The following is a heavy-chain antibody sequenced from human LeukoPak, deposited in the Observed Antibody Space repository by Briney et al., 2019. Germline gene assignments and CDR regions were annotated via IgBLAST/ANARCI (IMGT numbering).Heavy chain of an antibody. Sequence: SETLSLSCTVSGASTSGYYWSWIRQPPGKGLEWIGYIYYSGSTNYNPSLKSRVTISVDTSKNQFSLKLSSVTAADTAVYYCAREITVTRPFDYWGPGTLVTVSS. D-gene: IGHD4-17*01. CDR2: IYYSGST. J-gene: IGHJ4*02. CDR3: AREITVTRPFDY. V-gene: IGHV4-59*12. CDR1: GASTSGYY.